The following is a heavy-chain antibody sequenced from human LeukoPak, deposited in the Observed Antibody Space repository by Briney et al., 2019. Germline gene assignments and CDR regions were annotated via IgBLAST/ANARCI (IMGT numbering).Heavy chain of an antibody. J-gene: IGHJ4*02. V-gene: IGHV4-34*01. D-gene: IGHD6-13*01. CDR3: AREGEGSSSHLYYFDY. CDR2: INHSGST. CDR1: GGSFSGYY. Sequence: SETLSLTRAVYGGSFSGYYWSWIRQPPGKGLEWIWEINHSGSTNYNPSLKSRVTISVDTSKNQFSLKLSSVTAADTAVYYCAREGEGSSSHLYYFDYWGQGTLVTVSS.